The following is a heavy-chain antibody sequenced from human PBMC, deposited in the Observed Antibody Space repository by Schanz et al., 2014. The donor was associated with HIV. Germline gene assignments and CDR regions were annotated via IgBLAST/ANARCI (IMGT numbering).Heavy chain of an antibody. V-gene: IGHV3-23*01. D-gene: IGHD4-17*01. CDR2: ISDSGDGT. Sequence: EVQLLEAGGGLVQPGGSLRLSCAAAGFSFSSYAMSWVRQAPRKGLEWVSTISDSGDGTYYADSVKGRFTISRDNSKNTLYLQMNNLRAEDTAVYGCARQGLRFSFWLDYWGQGTPVTVS. J-gene: IGHJ4*02. CDR1: GFSFSSYA. CDR3: ARQGLRFSFWLDY.